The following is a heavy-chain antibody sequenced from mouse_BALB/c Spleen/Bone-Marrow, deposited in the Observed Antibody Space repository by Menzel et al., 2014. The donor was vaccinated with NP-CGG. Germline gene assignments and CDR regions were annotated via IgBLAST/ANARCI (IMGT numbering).Heavy chain of an antibody. V-gene: IGHV1-4*01. D-gene: IGHD1-1*01. CDR1: GYTLTRYT. CDR3: TIRYYAMDY. J-gene: IGHJ4*01. Sequence: VKLQESGAELARPGASVKMSCQASGYTLTRYTMHWEKKRPGQGLEWIGYIIPNSGYSNYNQKFKDKATLTADKSSSTAYMQLSSLTSEDSAVYYCTIRYYAMDYWGQGTSVTVSS. CDR2: IIPNSGYS.